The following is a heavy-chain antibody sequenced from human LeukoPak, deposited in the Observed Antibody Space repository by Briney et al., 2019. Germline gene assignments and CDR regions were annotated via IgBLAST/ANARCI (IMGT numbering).Heavy chain of an antibody. D-gene: IGHD3-22*01. CDR3: ARYDYYDSSGPSY. CDR2: ISSSSSYI. J-gene: IGHJ4*02. CDR1: GFTFSSYR. V-gene: IGHV3-21*01. Sequence: PGGSLRLSCAASGFTFSSYRMNWVRQAPGKGLEWVSSISSSSSYIYYADSVKGRFTISRDNAKNSLYLQMNSLRAEDTAVYYCARYDYYDSSGPSYWGQGTLVTVSS.